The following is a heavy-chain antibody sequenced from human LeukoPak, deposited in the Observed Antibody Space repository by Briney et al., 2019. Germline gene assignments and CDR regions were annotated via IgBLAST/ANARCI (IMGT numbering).Heavy chain of an antibody. D-gene: IGHD3-9*01. CDR1: GGSISSSSYY. Sequence: PSETLSLTCTVSGGSISSSSYYWGWIRQPPGKGLEWIGSIYYSGSTYYNPSLKSRVTISVDTSKNQFSLKLSSVTAADTAVYYCAGLRRLTVYWGQGTLVTVSS. CDR2: IYYSGST. J-gene: IGHJ4*02. V-gene: IGHV4-39*01. CDR3: AGLRRLTVY.